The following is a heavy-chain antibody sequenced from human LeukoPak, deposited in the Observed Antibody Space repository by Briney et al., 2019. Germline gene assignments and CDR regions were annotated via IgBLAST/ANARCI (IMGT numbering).Heavy chain of an antibody. Sequence: SETLSLTCTVSGGSISSYHWSWIRQPPGKGLEWTGNMYYSGSTNYNPSLRSRVTISVDTSKNQFSLKLSSVTAADTAVYYCARLRNYYDRSGYKQLWFDPWGQGTLVTVSS. CDR1: GGSISSYH. V-gene: IGHV4-59*01. D-gene: IGHD3-22*01. CDR3: ARLRNYYDRSGYKQLWFDP. CDR2: MYYSGST. J-gene: IGHJ5*02.